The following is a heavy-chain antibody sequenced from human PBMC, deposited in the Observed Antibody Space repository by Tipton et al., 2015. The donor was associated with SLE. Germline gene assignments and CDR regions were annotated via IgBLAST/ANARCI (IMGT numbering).Heavy chain of an antibody. J-gene: IGHJ3*02. D-gene: IGHD6-13*01. CDR3: ARAGKSSSWYYPGAFDI. CDR2: INHSGST. Sequence: TLSLTCAVYGGSFSGYYWSWIRRPPGKGLEWIGEINHSGSTNYNPSLKSRVTISVDTSKNQFSLKLSSVTAADTAVYYCARAGKSSSWYYPGAFDIWGQGTMVTVSS. CDR1: GGSFSGYY. V-gene: IGHV4-34*01.